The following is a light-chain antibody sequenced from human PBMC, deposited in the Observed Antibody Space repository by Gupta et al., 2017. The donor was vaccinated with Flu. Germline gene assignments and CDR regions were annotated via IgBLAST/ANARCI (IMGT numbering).Light chain of an antibody. CDR1: QNILYSSNNKNY. J-gene: IGKJ1*01. CDR2: WAS. CDR3: QQYYNSPWT. V-gene: IGKV4-1*01. Sequence: NCKSSQNILYSSNNKNYLAWYQQKPRQPPKLLIYWASTPESGVPDRFSGSGSATNFTLTISSLQAEDVAVYYCQQYYNSPWTFGQGTRVEIK.